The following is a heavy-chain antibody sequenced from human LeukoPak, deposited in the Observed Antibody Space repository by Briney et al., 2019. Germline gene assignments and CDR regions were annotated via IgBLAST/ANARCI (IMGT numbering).Heavy chain of an antibody. J-gene: IGHJ4*02. Sequence: GGSLRLSCAASGFTFSSYWMSWVRQAPGKGLEWVANIKQDGSEKYYVDSVKGRFTISRDNAKNSLYLQMNSLRAEDTAVYYCARGKVATILFGPRHRPFFDYWGQGTLVTVSS. CDR1: GFTFSSYW. V-gene: IGHV3-7*01. CDR3: ARGKVATILFGPRHRPFFDY. CDR2: IKQDGSEK. D-gene: IGHD5-12*01.